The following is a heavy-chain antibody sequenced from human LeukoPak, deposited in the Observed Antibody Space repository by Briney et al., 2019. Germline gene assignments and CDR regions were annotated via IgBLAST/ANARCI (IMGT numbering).Heavy chain of an antibody. CDR3: ARGAGGYFDY. CDR1: GFTFSSYV. D-gene: IGHD3-10*01. V-gene: IGHV3-48*03. J-gene: IGHJ4*02. Sequence: GGSLRLSCAASGFTFSSYVMNWVRQAPGKGLEWVSYISSTGSHISYADSVKGRLTISRDNAKKSLYLQMNSLRGEDTAVYYCARGAGGYFDYWGQGILVTVSS. CDR2: ISSTGSHI.